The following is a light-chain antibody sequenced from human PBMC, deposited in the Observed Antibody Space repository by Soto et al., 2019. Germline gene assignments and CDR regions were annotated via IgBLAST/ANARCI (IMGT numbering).Light chain of an antibody. CDR2: AAS. Sequence: AIQMTQSPSSLSASVGDRVNITCRTSQGIRNVLGWFQQKPGKAPKLLINAASNVQSGVPSRFSGSGSVTAFTITISSLQPEAFATYYCLQDYNYPRTFGQGTKVEI. CDR1: QGIRNV. J-gene: IGKJ1*01. V-gene: IGKV1-6*01. CDR3: LQDYNYPRT.